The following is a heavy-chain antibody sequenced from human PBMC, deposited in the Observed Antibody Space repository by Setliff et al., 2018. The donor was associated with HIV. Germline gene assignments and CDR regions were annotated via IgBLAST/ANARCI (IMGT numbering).Heavy chain of an antibody. CDR1: GFSLTTSGLC. CDR2: IDWDDDK. CDR3: TRRSTGGYYDY. J-gene: IGHJ4*02. Sequence: SGPNAVNPTQTLTLTCTFSGFSLTTSGLCVSWIRHPPGKALEWLARIDWDDDKYYSTSLMTRLTISKDTSKNQVVLIMTNMNPVDTATYYCTRRSTGGYYDYWGQGTLVTVSS. V-gene: IGHV2-70*11. D-gene: IGHD3-22*01.